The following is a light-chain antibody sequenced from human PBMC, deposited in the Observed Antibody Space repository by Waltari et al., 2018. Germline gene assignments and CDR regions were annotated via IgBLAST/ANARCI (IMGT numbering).Light chain of an antibody. Sequence: DIQMTQSPSSLSASVGASVIISCRAKQTMNNFLNWYQHKPGKAHKLLIFATSSLRSGVTSRFGGIGVGTEVSHTINSLQPEDFATYYCQHGYNSPPRYSFGQGTKVEIK. CDR1: QTMNNF. V-gene: IGKV1-39*01. CDR3: QHGYNSPPRYS. J-gene: IGKJ2*01. CDR2: ATS.